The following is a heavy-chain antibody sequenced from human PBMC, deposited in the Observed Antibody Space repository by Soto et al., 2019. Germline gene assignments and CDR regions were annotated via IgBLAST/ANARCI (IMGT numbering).Heavy chain of an antibody. CDR1: GGSISSSNW. V-gene: IGHV4-4*02. CDR3: ASSRYCSGGSCHDY. J-gene: IGHJ4*02. D-gene: IGHD2-15*01. CDR2: IYHSGST. Sequence: PSETLSLTCAVSGGSISSSNWWSWVRQPPGKGLEWIGEIYHSGSTNYNPSLKSRVTISVDKSKNQFSLKLSSVTAADTAVYYCASSRYCSGGSCHDYWGQGTLVTVSS.